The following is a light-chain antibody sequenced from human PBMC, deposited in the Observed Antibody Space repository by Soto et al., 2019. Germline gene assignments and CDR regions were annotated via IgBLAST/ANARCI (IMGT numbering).Light chain of an antibody. V-gene: IGKV1-27*01. Sequence: DIQMTQSPSSLSASVGDRVTITCRASQGISHYLAWYQQKPGKVPKLLIYGASTLQSGVPSRFSGSGSGTDFTLTICSLQPEDVATYHCQKYNSAPWTFGQGTKVEIK. CDR2: GAS. CDR1: QGISHY. CDR3: QKYNSAPWT. J-gene: IGKJ1*01.